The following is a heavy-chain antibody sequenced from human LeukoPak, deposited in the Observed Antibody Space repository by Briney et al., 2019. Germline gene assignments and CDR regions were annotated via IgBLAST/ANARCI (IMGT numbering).Heavy chain of an antibody. CDR1: GYTFTSYG. D-gene: IGHD3-22*01. J-gene: IGHJ4*02. CDR2: ISAYNGNT. CDR3: ARESAMIVVVKGFDY. Sequence: ASVKVSCKASGYTFTSYGISWVRQAPGQGLEWMGWISAYNGNTNYAQKVQGRVTMTTDTSTSTAYMELRSLRSDDTAVYYCARESAMIVVVKGFDYWGQGTLVTVSS. V-gene: IGHV1-18*01.